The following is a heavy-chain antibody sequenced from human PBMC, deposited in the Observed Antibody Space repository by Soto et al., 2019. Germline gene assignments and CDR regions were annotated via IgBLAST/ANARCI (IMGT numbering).Heavy chain of an antibody. CDR1: GFTFSSYA. Sequence: GGSLRLACAASGFTFSSYAMSWVRQSPGKGLEWVSAISGSGGSTYYADSVKGRFTISRDNSKNTLYLQMNSLRAEDTAVYYYEKGSKSITIIVVVIKKIGYTDYWGKGTLVTVSS. J-gene: IGHJ4*02. V-gene: IGHV3-23*01. CDR2: ISGSGGST. D-gene: IGHD3-22*01. CDR3: EKGSKSITIIVVVIKKIGYTDY.